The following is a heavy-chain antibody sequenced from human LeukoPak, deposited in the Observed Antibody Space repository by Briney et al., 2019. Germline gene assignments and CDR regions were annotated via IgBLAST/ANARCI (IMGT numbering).Heavy chain of an antibody. CDR3: ARIQYYFDY. J-gene: IGHJ4*02. CDR2: ISAYNGNT. Sequence: GPTVKVSRKASGYTLTIYGISWVRQAPGQGLGWMGWISAYNGNTNYTQKPQGRVTLNTDTSTSKAYIELRSLRSDDTAVYYSARIQYYFDYGGQGTLVTVPS. CDR1: GYTLTIYG. V-gene: IGHV1-18*04.